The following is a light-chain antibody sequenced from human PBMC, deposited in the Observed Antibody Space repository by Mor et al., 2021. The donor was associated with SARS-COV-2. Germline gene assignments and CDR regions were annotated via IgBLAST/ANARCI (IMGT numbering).Light chain of an antibody. Sequence: WYQQKPSQPPRLLIFDASSRPTGIPDRFSVSGSGTDFTLTISRVEPEDFAVYHCHQFGSSVFSFGQGSRLE. CDR2: DAS. V-gene: IGKV3-20*01. J-gene: IGKJ2*01. CDR3: HQFGSSVFS.